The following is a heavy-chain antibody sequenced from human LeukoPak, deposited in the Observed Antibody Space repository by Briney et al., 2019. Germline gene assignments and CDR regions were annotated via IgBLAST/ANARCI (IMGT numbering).Heavy chain of an antibody. D-gene: IGHD1-14*01. CDR2: INHSGST. CDR3: ARHNTESDY. J-gene: IGHJ4*02. CDR1: GGSFSGYY. V-gene: IGHV4-34*01. Sequence: SETLSLTCAVYGGSFSGYYWSWIRHPPGKGLEWIGEINHSGSTNYNPSLKSRVTISVDTSKKQFSLKLSSVTAADTAVYYCARHNTESDYWGQGTLVTVSS.